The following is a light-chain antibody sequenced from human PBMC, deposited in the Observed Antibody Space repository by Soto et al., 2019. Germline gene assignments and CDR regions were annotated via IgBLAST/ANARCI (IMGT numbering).Light chain of an antibody. CDR1: QSVSDNY. V-gene: IGKV3-20*01. J-gene: IGKJ1*01. CDR3: QQYGVAPWT. CDR2: AVS. Sequence: EIVLTQSPGTLSLSPGERATLSCRASQSVSDNYFAWYQQKPDQATRLLIYAVSRMATGLPYRFSGSGSGTDFTVTISRLEPEDAAVYDCQQYGVAPWTFGLGTKVEI.